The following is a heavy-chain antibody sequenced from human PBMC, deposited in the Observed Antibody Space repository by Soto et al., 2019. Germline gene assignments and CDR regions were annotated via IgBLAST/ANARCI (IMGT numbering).Heavy chain of an antibody. V-gene: IGHV3-23*01. CDR3: ARKILGSTSRPNYWYFDL. J-gene: IGHJ2*01. Sequence: EVQLLESGGGLVQPGGSLRLSCAGSGFTFINHAMNWVRQAPGKGLEWVSSISGGGDATFFGDSARGRFTISRDNCKNTVVLQMHPRGVDDTAVYYCARKILGSTSRPNYWYFDLWGLGTPITVSS. CDR1: GFTFINHA. CDR2: ISGGGDAT. D-gene: IGHD2-2*01.